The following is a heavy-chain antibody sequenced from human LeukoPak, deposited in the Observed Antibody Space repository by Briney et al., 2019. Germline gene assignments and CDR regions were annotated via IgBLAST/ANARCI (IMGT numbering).Heavy chain of an antibody. CDR2: IYYSGST. CDR3: GGWLGGDDY. Sequence: SETLSLTCTVSGGSVSSGSYYWSWIRQPPGKGLEWIGYIYYSGSTNYNPSLKSRVTISVDTSKNQFSLKLSSVTPADTAVYYCGGWLGGDDYWGQGTLVSVSS. V-gene: IGHV4-61*01. CDR1: GGSVSSGSYY. J-gene: IGHJ4*02. D-gene: IGHD5-24*01.